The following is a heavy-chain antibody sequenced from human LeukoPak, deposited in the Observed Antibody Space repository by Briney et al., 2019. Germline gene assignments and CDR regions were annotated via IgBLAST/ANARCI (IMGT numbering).Heavy chain of an antibody. J-gene: IGHJ4*02. V-gene: IGHV3-33*06. Sequence: PGGSLRLSCVASGFTFSTYGMHWVRQAPGKGLEWVAVIWYDGSNKYYADSVKGRFTISRDNSKNTLYLQMNSLRAEDTAVYYCAKGGIAAAGDLYFDYWGQGTLVTVSS. CDR1: GFTFSTYG. D-gene: IGHD6-13*01. CDR3: AKGGIAAAGDLYFDY. CDR2: IWYDGSNK.